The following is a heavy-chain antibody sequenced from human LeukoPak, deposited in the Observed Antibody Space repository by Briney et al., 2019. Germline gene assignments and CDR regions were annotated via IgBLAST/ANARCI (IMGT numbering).Heavy chain of an antibody. CDR3: ARDVYYYDSSGFDP. CDR2: IYSGGST. Sequence: PGGSLRLSCVASELTVSSNYMSWVRQVPGKGLEWVSVIYSGGSTYYADSVKGRFTISRDNSKNTLYLQMDRLRAEDTAVYYCARDVYYYDSSGFDPWGQGTLVTVSS. J-gene: IGHJ5*02. D-gene: IGHD3-22*01. CDR1: ELTVSSNY. V-gene: IGHV3-66*01.